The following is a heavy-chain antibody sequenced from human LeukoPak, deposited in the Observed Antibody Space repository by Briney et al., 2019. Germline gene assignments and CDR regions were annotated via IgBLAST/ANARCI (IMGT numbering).Heavy chain of an antibody. CDR2: IYYSGST. J-gene: IGHJ4*02. V-gene: IGHV4-30-4*02. CDR1: GGSISSGDYY. Sequence: SETLSLTCTVSGGSISSGDYYWSWIRQPPGKGLEWIGYIYYSGSTYYNPSLKSRVTISVDTSKNQFSLKLSSVTAADTAVYYCVLAAAGVPFDYWGQGTLVTVSS. D-gene: IGHD6-13*01. CDR3: VLAAAGVPFDY.